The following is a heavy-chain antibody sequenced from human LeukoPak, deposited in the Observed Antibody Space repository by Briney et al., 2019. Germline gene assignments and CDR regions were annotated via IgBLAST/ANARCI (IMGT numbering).Heavy chain of an antibody. D-gene: IGHD6-19*01. CDR2: INHSGST. J-gene: IGHJ4*02. Sequence: SETLSLTCTVPGVSISNSNYYWGWIRQPPGKGLEWIGEINHSGSTYYNPSLKSQVTISVDTSKNQFSLKLTSVTAADTAVYFCAHRTLRRGWYYFDYWGEGTLVTVSS. CDR1: GVSISNSNYY. V-gene: IGHV4-39*07. CDR3: AHRTLRRGWYYFDY.